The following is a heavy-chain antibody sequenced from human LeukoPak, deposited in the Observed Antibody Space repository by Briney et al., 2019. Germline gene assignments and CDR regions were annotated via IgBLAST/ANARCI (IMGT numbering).Heavy chain of an antibody. D-gene: IGHD2-15*01. V-gene: IGHV3-23*01. Sequence: GGSLRLSCAASGFTFSTYAMSWVRQAPGKGLEWVSVISGRDGSTYYADSVKGRFTISRDNSKNTLYLQMNSLRAEDTAVYYCAKFAARTFDYWGQGTLVTVSS. CDR3: AKFAARTFDY. CDR2: ISGRDGST. J-gene: IGHJ4*02. CDR1: GFTFSTYA.